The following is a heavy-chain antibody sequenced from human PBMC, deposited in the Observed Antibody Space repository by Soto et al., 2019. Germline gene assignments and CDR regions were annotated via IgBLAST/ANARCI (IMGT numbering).Heavy chain of an antibody. Sequence: VGSLRLSCAASGFTFSSYGMHWVRQAPGKGLEWVAVISYDGSNKYYADSVKGRFTISRDNSKNTLYLQMNSLRAEDTAVYYCAKNGGSSYVLDYWGQGTLVTVSS. J-gene: IGHJ4*02. CDR3: AKNGGSSYVLDY. CDR2: ISYDGSNK. D-gene: IGHD6-13*01. V-gene: IGHV3-30*18. CDR1: GFTFSSYG.